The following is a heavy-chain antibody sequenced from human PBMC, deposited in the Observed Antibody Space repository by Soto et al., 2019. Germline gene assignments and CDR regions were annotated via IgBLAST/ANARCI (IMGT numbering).Heavy chain of an antibody. D-gene: IGHD6-19*01. Sequence: EVQLVESGGGLVQPGKSLRLSCAASGFTFDDYAMHWVRQVPGKGLEWVSGLSWNSGTIDYADSVKGRFTISRDNAKNSLHLQMNSLKPEDTAFYYCAKAVSSGWYYSLDYWGQGTLVTVSS. CDR3: AKAVSSGWYYSLDY. CDR2: LSWNSGTI. V-gene: IGHV3-9*01. J-gene: IGHJ4*02. CDR1: GFTFDDYA.